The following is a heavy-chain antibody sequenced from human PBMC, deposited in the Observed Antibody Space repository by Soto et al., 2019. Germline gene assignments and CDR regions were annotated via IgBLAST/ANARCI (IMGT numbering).Heavy chain of an antibody. V-gene: IGHV4-59*08. J-gene: IGHJ4*02. CDR2: IYYSGST. Sequence: SETLSLTCTVSGGSISSYYWSWIRQPPGKGLEWIGYIYYSGSTNYNPSLKSRVTISVDTSKNQFSLKLSSLTAADTAVYYCARESRGATSGGWPDYWGRGPLVT. D-gene: IGHD1-26*01. CDR3: ARESRGATSGGWPDY. CDR1: GGSISSYY.